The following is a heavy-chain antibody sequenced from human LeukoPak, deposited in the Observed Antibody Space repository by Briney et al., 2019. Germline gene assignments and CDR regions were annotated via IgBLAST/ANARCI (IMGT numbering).Heavy chain of an antibody. CDR1: GYTFTSYY. Sequence: ASVKVSCKASGYTFTSYYMHWVRQAPGQGLEWMGIINPSGGSTSYAQKFQGRVTMTRDTSASTAYMELSSLRSEDTAVYYCAREAVEKWLPTKCWFDPWGQGTLVTVSS. CDR3: AREAVEKWLPTKCWFDP. D-gene: IGHD6-19*01. V-gene: IGHV1-46*01. CDR2: INPSGGST. J-gene: IGHJ5*02.